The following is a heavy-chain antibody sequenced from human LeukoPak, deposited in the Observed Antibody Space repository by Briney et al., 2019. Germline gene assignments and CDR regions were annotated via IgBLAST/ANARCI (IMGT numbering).Heavy chain of an antibody. J-gene: IGHJ4*02. D-gene: IGHD1-26*01. V-gene: IGHV4-4*02. CDR2: IFESGST. Sequence: PSETLSLTCAVSSGSISGYWWSWVRQPPGKGLEWIGEIFESGSTNYNPSLKSRATISGDKSESLFSLRLTSVRVAGTAVYYCAGHQMGANTFDYRGQGTLGNVPS. CDR1: SGSISGYW. CDR3: AGHQMGANTFDY.